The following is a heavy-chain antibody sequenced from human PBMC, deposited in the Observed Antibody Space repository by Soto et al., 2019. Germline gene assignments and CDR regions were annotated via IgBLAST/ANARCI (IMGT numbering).Heavy chain of an antibody. CDR2: VYATGTT. D-gene: IGHD2-15*01. CDR1: VGSISKFY. V-gene: IGHV4-4*07. Sequence: PSETLSLTCNVSVGSISKFYWAWIRKTPGNGLEWMGRVYATGTTDYNPSPRSRVPMSVDISKKKFSLRLRPVTGADSGVYYCVREGSKSLRDCFDPWGQGILVTVSS. CDR3: VREGSKSLRDCFDP. J-gene: IGHJ5*02.